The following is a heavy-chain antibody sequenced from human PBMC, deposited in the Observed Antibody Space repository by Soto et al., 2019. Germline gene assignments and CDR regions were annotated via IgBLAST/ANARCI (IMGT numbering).Heavy chain of an antibody. CDR2: VSGAASHT. Sequence: GGSLRLSCAGSGFTPTTTPLSWVRQPPGKGLEWVATVSGAASHTYYVDSVRGRFFISRDNTKNTVTLQMNNLTVDDTAVYYCANSFRYFDNWGQGTRVTVSS. CDR1: GFTPTTTP. CDR3: ANSFRYFDN. D-gene: IGHD3-9*01. J-gene: IGHJ4*02. V-gene: IGHV3-23*01.